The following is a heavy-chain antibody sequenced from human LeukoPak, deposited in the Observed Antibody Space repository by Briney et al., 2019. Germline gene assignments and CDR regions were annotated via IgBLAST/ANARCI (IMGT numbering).Heavy chain of an antibody. D-gene: IGHD6-13*01. Sequence: GGSLRLSCAASGFTFSDYYMTWIRQAPGKGLEWISYISSSGSTIYYADSVKGRFTISRDNSKNTLYLQMNSLRAEDTAVYYCARARKRYSSSWSDYYYYYGMDVWGQGTTVTVSS. CDR1: GFTFSDYY. J-gene: IGHJ6*02. CDR2: ISSSGSTI. V-gene: IGHV3-11*04. CDR3: ARARKRYSSSWSDYYYYYGMDV.